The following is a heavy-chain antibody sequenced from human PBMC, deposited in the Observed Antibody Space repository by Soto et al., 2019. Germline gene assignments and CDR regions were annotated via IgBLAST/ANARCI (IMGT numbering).Heavy chain of an antibody. V-gene: IGHV1-8*01. Sequence: ASVKVSCKASGYTFTSYDINWVRQATGQGLEWMGWMNPNSGNTGYAQKFQGRVTMTRNTSISTAHMELSSLRSEDTAVYYCVGIDYYYYYMDVWGKGTTVTVSS. CDR2: MNPNSGNT. CDR1: GYTFTSYD. D-gene: IGHD7-27*01. J-gene: IGHJ6*03. CDR3: VGIDYYYYYMDV.